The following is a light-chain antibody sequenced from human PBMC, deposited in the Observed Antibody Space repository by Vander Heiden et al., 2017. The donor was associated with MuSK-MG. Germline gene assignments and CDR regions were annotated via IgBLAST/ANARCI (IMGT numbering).Light chain of an antibody. CDR3: QLDNNWPLT. V-gene: IGKV3-15*01. J-gene: IGKJ4*01. Sequence: SPATLSVSPGERATLSCRASQSITSTLAWYQQKPGQGPRLLIYDASSRATGIPARFSGSGSGTEFTLTISSLQSEDFAVYYCQLDNNWPLTFGGGTKVEIK. CDR2: DAS. CDR1: QSITST.